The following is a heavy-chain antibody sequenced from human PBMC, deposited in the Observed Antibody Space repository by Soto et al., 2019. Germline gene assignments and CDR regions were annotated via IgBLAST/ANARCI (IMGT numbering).Heavy chain of an antibody. CDR1: GGSISSGGYY. J-gene: IGHJ5*02. D-gene: IGHD2-2*01. CDR3: ERGYCSSTSCYLLDP. CDR2: IYYSGST. V-gene: IGHV4-31*03. Sequence: SETLSLTCTVSGGSISSGGYYWSWIRQHPGKGLEWIGYIYYSGSTYYNPSLKSRVTISVDTSKNQFSLKLSSVTAADTAVYYCERGYCSSTSCYLLDPWGQGTLVTVYS.